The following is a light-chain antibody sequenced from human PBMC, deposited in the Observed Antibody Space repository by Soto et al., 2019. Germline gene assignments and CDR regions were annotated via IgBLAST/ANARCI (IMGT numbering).Light chain of an antibody. CDR2: RGS. CDR1: PSLLNSNGNNY. Sequence: IVMTQSPLSVPVTSGEPASLSXRSSPSLLNSNGNNYLSWXLXNQGQSPXXLXYRGSNGAPGVPDRLSGRGSGKDFTLKISKVGAEGVGVFYCRLGLQATFG. J-gene: IGKJ1*01. V-gene: IGKV2-28*01. CDR3: RLGLQAT.